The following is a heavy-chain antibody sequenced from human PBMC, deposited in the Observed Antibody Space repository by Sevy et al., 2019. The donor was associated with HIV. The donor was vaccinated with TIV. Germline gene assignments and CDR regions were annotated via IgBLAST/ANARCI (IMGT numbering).Heavy chain of an antibody. Sequence: GGSLRLSCAASGFTFSKYWMSWVRQAPGKGLEWVSNIQEDGSGKYYVDAVKGRFTISRDNAKNSLYLQMNSLIAEDTAVYYCATDPFSVTSSNDYMDVWGKGTTVTVSS. CDR2: IQEDGSGK. V-gene: IGHV3-7*01. D-gene: IGHD4-17*01. J-gene: IGHJ6*03. CDR3: ATDPFSVTSSNDYMDV. CDR1: GFTFSKYW.